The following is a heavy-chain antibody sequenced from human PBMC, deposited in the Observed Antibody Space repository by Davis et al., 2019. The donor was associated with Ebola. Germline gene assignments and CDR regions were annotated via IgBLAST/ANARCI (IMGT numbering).Heavy chain of an antibody. D-gene: IGHD5-24*01. J-gene: IGHJ4*02. V-gene: IGHV4-61*09. CDR3: AAGGWLQNWGTFDY. CDR1: GGSISSGSYY. CDR2: IYTSGST. Sequence: PSETLSLTCTVSGGSISSGSYYWSWIRQPAGKGLEWIGHIYTSGSTNYNPSLKSRVTISVDTSKNQFSLKLSSVTAADTAVYYCAAGGWLQNWGTFDYWGQGTLVTVSS.